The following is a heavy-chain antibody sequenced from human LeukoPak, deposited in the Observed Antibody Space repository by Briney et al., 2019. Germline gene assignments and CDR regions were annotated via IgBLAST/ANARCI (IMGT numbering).Heavy chain of an antibody. Sequence: PGGSLTLSCAGSGFTFSSYAMSWVRQAPGQGLEWVSVISDSGDYTSYADSVRGRFTISRDNSRNTLSLQMISLRPEDTAVYYCAKDTSIGKYCTNGVCSPFDYWGQGTLVTVSS. CDR2: ISDSGDYT. V-gene: IGHV3-23*01. J-gene: IGHJ4*02. CDR3: AKDTSIGKYCTNGVCSPFDY. CDR1: GFTFSSYA. D-gene: IGHD2-8*01.